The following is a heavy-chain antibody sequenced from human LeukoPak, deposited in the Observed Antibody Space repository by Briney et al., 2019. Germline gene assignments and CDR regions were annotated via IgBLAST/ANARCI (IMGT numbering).Heavy chain of an antibody. CDR1: GYSFTSYW. D-gene: IGHD6-19*01. CDR2: IYPGDSDT. CDR3: ARRAGQSYYYYYMDV. J-gene: IGHJ6*03. V-gene: IGHV5-51*01. Sequence: GEALKISCKGSGYSFTSYWNGWVRQMPGRGLEWRGIIYPGDSDTRYSPSFQGQVTISADKSISTAYLQWSSLKASDTAMYYCARRAGQSYYYYYMDVWGKGTTVTVSS.